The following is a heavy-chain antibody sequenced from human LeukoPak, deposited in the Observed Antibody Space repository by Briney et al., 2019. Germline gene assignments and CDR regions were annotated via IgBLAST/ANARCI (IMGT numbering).Heavy chain of an antibody. J-gene: IGHJ4*02. V-gene: IGHV3-30-3*01. CDR2: ISYDGSNK. D-gene: IGHD2-15*01. CDR1: GFMFDSFA. CDR3: ARGAGVVVVAATLDY. Sequence: SGGSLRLSCAASGFMFDSFAMHWVRQAPDRGREWVAVISYDGSNKYYADSVKGRCTISRDNFKKTMYLQMISLRREDTAVYYCARGAGVVVVAATLDYWGQGTLVTVSS.